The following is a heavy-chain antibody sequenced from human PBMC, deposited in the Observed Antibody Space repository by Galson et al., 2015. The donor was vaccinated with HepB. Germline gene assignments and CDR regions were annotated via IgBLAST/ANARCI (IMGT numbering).Heavy chain of an antibody. J-gene: IGHJ3*02. CDR2: ISSSGSTI. V-gene: IGHV3-11*01. Sequence: SLRLSCAASGFTFSDYYMSWIRQAPGKGLEWVSYISSSGSTIYYADSVKGRFTISRDNAKNSLYLQMNSLRAEDTAVYYCAREDSSSSAFDIWGQGTMVTVSS. D-gene: IGHD6-6*01. CDR3: AREDSSSSAFDI. CDR1: GFTFSDYY.